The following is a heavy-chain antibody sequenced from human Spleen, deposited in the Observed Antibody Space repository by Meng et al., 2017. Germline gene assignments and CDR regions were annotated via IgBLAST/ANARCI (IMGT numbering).Heavy chain of an antibody. CDR2: INPKSGDT. D-gene: IGHD2-2*01. V-gene: IGHV1-2*06. J-gene: IGHJ4*02. Sequence: ASVKVSCKPSGYNFPDYYIHWVRRAPGQGLEWMGRINPKSGDTHYAQKFQARVTMTGDTSISTAYMELSGLRSDDTAMYYCARELYCSSTSCYASGGDYWGQGTLVTVSS. CDR1: GYNFPDYY. CDR3: ARELYCSSTSCYASGGDY.